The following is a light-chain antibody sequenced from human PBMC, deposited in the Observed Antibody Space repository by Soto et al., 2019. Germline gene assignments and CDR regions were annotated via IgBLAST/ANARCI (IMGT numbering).Light chain of an antibody. CDR1: QSVNNN. CDR2: ATS. CDR3: QQRRNWPRLA. V-gene: IGKV3-15*01. Sequence: EIVMTQSPATLSVSPGERATLSCRASQSVNNNLAWYQQKPGQAPRLLIHATSTRATGVPARFSGSGSGTEFTLTISSLEPEDFAVYYCQQRRNWPRLAFGGGTKVDIK. J-gene: IGKJ4*01.